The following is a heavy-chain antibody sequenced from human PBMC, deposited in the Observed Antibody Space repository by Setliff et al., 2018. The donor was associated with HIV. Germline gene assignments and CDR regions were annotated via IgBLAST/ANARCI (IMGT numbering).Heavy chain of an antibody. CDR3: ASRVYYYDSSGYLREEGFDP. D-gene: IGHD3-22*01. Sequence: SETLSLTCVVSGDSISRSRYYWSWIRQPPGKGLEWTGSIYHSGKTYYNPSLKSRLTISVDTSKNQFSLKLSSVTAADAAVYYCASRVYYYDSSGYLREEGFDPWGQGTLVTVSS. V-gene: IGHV4-39*01. CDR2: IYHSGKT. J-gene: IGHJ5*02. CDR1: GDSISRSRYY.